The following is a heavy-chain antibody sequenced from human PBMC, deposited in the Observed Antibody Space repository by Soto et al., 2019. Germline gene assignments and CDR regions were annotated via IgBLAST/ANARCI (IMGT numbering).Heavy chain of an antibody. J-gene: IGHJ5*02. CDR2: IIPLLDTA. D-gene: IGHD2-15*01. V-gene: IGHV1-69*08. CDR3: VRNSPIGNTFGGNDGSDQ. CDR1: RGKFGSDT. Sequence: QVQMVQSGAEVKKPGSSVKVSCKGSRGKFGSDTVTWVRQAPGQGLEWMGRIIPLLDTADYAQRFQGRLPSTAGKSTTALYIVPSRVTSEATAVFYWVRNSPIGNTFGGNDGSDQWGHGALVTVS.